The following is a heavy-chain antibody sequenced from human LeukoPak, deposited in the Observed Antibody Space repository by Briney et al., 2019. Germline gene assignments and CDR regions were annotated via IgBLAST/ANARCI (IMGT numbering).Heavy chain of an antibody. CDR2: TYYRSKWYN. Sequence: SQTLSLTSAISGDSVSSNSAAWSWIRQSPSRGLEWLRRTYYRSKWYNDYAVSVKSRIIIKPDTSKNQFSLQLNSVTPEDTAVYYCAKLGDSSTWGQGTLVTVSS. CDR3: AKLGDSST. D-gene: IGHD6-19*01. V-gene: IGHV6-1*01. CDR1: GDSVSSNSAA. J-gene: IGHJ5*02.